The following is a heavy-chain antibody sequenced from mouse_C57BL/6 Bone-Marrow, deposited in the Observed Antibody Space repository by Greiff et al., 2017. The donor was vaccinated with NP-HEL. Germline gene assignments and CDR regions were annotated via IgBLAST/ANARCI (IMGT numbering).Heavy chain of an antibody. Sequence: QVQLQQPGAELVRPGSSVKLSCKASGYTFTSYWMHWVKQRPIQGLEWIGNIDPSDSETHYNQKFTDKATLTVDKSSSTAYMQLSSLTSEDSAVYCCARDYGSSYGYWGQGTTLTVSS. V-gene: IGHV1-52*01. D-gene: IGHD1-1*01. CDR1: GYTFTSYW. J-gene: IGHJ2*01. CDR2: IDPSDSET. CDR3: ARDYGSSYGY.